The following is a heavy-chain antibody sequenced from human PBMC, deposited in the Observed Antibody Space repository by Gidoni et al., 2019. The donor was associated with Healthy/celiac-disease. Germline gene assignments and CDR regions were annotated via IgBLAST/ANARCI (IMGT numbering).Heavy chain of an antibody. Sequence: QVQLVESGGGVVQPGRCLRLSCAASGFAFSSYGMHWVRRAPGKGLEWVAVIWYDGSNKSYADSVKCRFTISRDNSKNTLYLQMNSRRAYDTAVYYCAMIEVVAATHWFDPWGQVPLVTFSS. J-gene: IGHJ5*02. V-gene: IGHV3-33*01. CDR3: AMIEVVAATHWFDP. CDR2: IWYDGSNK. CDR1: GFAFSSYG. D-gene: IGHD2-15*01.